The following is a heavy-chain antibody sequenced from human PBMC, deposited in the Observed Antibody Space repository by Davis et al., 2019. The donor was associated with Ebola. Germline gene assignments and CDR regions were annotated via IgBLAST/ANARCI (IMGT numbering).Heavy chain of an antibody. CDR2: ISYDGSNK. Sequence: GGSLRLSCAASGFTFSSYGMPWVRQAPGTGLERVAVISYDGSNKYYADSVKGRFTISRDNSKNTLYLQMNSLRAEDTAVYYCAKGTGNYYYYGMDVWGQGTTVTVSS. CDR1: GFTFSSYG. V-gene: IGHV3-30*18. J-gene: IGHJ6*02. D-gene: IGHD3-10*01. CDR3: AKGTGNYYYYGMDV.